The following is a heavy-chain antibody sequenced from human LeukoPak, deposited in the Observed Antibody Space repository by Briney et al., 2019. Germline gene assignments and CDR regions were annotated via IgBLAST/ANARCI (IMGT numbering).Heavy chain of an antibody. J-gene: IGHJ4*02. V-gene: IGHV3-30-3*01. Sequence: GGSLRLSCAASGFTFSSYAMHWVRQAPGKGLEWVAVISYDGSNKYYADSVKGRFTISRDNSKNTLYLQMNSLRAEDTAVYYCARDQGVPAALWYFDYWGQGTLVTVSS. CDR2: ISYDGSNK. D-gene: IGHD2-2*01. CDR3: ARDQGVPAALWYFDY. CDR1: GFTFSSYA.